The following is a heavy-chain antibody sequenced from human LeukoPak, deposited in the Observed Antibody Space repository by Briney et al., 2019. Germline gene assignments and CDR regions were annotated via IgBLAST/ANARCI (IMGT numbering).Heavy chain of an antibody. Sequence: GRSLRLSCAASGFTFDDYAMHWVRQAPGKGLEWVSGISWNSGSIGYADSVKGRFTISRDNAKNFLYLQMNSLRAEDTALYYCAKDIRGYGPNYFDYWGQGTLVTVSS. CDR1: GFTFDDYA. CDR2: ISWNSGSI. D-gene: IGHD5-18*01. CDR3: AKDIRGYGPNYFDY. J-gene: IGHJ4*02. V-gene: IGHV3-9*01.